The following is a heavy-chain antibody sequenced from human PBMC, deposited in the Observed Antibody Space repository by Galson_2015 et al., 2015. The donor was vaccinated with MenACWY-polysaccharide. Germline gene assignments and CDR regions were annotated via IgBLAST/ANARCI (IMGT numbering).Heavy chain of an antibody. D-gene: IGHD3-16*01. J-gene: IGHJ4*02. V-gene: IGHV3-74*01. CDR1: GFTFSGNW. CDR2: INSDGRST. CDR3: ARGGGRFAENFYLDG. Sequence: SLRLSCAASGFTFSGNWMHWVRHAPGKGLVWVSRINSDGRSTSYADSVKGRFTTSRDNAKNTLYLQMNSLSAEDTAVYYCARGGGRFAENFYLDGGGQGALVAVSS.